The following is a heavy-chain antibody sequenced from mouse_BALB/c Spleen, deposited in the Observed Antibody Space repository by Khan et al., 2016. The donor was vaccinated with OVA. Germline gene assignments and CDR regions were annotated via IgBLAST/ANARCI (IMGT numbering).Heavy chain of an antibody. CDR1: GFSLNSYG. CDR3: ARPELSGSAAWFAY. V-gene: IGHV2-3*01. Sequence: QVQLKESGPGLVAPSQSLSITCTVSGFSLNSYGVSWVRQPPGKGLEWLGVIWGDGSTNYHSALISRLSISKDNSKSQVFLKVNSLQTDDTATYYCARPELSGSAAWFAYWGQGTLVTVSA. D-gene: IGHD1-1*01. CDR2: IWGDGST. J-gene: IGHJ3*01.